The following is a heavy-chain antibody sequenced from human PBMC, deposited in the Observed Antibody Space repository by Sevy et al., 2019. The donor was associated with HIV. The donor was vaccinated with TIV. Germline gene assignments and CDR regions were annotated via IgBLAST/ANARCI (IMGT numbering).Heavy chain of an antibody. Sequence: SETLSLTCSVSGGPISSYYWSWIRQPPGKRLEWIGYIHYSGSTNYNPALNSRLTRSVDTSKNQFSLRLTSVTAADTAVYYCARAPPVRSGDDSLNWFDPWGQGILVTVSS. CDR2: IHYSGST. V-gene: IGHV4-59*01. CDR3: ARAPPVRSGDDSLNWFDP. J-gene: IGHJ5*02. CDR1: GGPISSYY. D-gene: IGHD5-12*01.